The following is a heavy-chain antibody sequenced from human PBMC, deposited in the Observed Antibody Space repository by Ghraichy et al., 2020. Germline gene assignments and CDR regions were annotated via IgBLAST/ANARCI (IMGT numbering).Heavy chain of an antibody. Sequence: ETLSLTCAASGFTFSNYAMNWVRQAPGKGLEWVSGISGSGGSTYSADSVKGRFSISRDNSKNTLYLQMNSLRADDTAVYYCAKAPNIVVYYYGMDVWGQGTTVTVSS. V-gene: IGHV3-23*01. CDR3: AKAPNIVVYYYGMDV. CDR1: GFTFSNYA. D-gene: IGHD2-2*01. CDR2: ISGSGGST. J-gene: IGHJ6*02.